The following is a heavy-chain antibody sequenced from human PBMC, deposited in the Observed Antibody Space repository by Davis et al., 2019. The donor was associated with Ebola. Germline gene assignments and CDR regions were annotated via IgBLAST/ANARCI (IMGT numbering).Heavy chain of an antibody. D-gene: IGHD6-19*01. V-gene: IGHV3-30*18. J-gene: IGHJ4*02. Sequence: SLTLSCAASGFSPSSYGMPWVRQAPGKGLEWVAVISYDGSNKYYADSVKCRFTISRDNSKNTLYLQMNSLRAEDTAVYYCAKGLKVSGWYYFDYWGQGTLVTVSS. CDR1: GFSPSSYG. CDR2: ISYDGSNK. CDR3: AKGLKVSGWYYFDY.